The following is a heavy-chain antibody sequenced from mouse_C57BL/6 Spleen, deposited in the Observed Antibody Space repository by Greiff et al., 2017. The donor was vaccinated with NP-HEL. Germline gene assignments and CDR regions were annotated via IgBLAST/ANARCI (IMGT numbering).Heavy chain of an antibody. CDR1: GYAFSSSW. D-gene: IGHD1-1*01. CDR3: ARREYGSSSFDY. V-gene: IGHV1-82*01. Sequence: VQLQESGPELVKPGASVKISCKASGYAFSSSWMNWVKQRPGKGLEWIGRIYPGDGDTNYNGKFKGKATLTADKSSSTAYMQLSSLTSEDSAVYFCARREYGSSSFDYWGQGTTLTVSS. CDR2: IYPGDGDT. J-gene: IGHJ2*01.